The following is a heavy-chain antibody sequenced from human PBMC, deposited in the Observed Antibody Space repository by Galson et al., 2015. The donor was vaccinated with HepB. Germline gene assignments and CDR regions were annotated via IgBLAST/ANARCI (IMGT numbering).Heavy chain of an antibody. Sequence: QSGAEVKKPGESLKISRKGSGYSFTSYWIAWVRQMPGKGLEWMGIIYPGDSDTRYSPSFQGQVTISADKSISTAYLQWSSLKASDTAMYYCARRPTGGSPGFWFDPWGQGTLVTVSS. CDR2: IYPGDSDT. J-gene: IGHJ5*02. CDR3: ARRPTGGSPGFWFDP. CDR1: GYSFTSYW. V-gene: IGHV5-51*03. D-gene: IGHD3-9*01.